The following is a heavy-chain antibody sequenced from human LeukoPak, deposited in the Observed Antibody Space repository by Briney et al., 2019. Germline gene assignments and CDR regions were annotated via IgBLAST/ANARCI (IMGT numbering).Heavy chain of an antibody. V-gene: IGHV3-30*04. J-gene: IGHJ4*02. CDR1: GFTFSSYA. Sequence: GGSLRLSCAASGFTFSSYAMHWVRQAPGKGLEWVAVISYDGSNKYYADSVKGRFTISRDNSKNTLYLQMNSLRAEDTAVYYCARDLRVNGYGDSLDYWGQGTLVTVSS. CDR2: ISYDGSNK. D-gene: IGHD4-17*01. CDR3: ARDLRVNGYGDSLDY.